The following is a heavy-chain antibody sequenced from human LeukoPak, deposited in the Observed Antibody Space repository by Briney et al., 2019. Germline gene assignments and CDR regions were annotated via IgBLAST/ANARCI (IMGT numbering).Heavy chain of an antibody. CDR1: GYTFTSYG. CDR3: ARGYYDFWSGYYTGRGGAFDI. V-gene: IGHV1-18*01. Sequence: ASVKVSCKASGYTFTSYGISWVRQAPGQGLEWMGWISAYNGNTNYAQKLQGRVTMTTDTSTSTAYMELRSLRSDDTAVYYCARGYYDFWSGYYTGRGGAFDIWGQGTMVTVSS. D-gene: IGHD3-3*01. CDR2: ISAYNGNT. J-gene: IGHJ3*02.